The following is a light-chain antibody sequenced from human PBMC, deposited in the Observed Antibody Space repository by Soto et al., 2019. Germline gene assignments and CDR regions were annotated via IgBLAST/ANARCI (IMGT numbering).Light chain of an antibody. Sequence: QSALTQPPSASGSPGQSVTISCTGTSSDVGNYDSVSWYQHHPGKAPQAVIYEVNKRPSGVPDRFSGSKSGNTASLTVSGLQAEDEGDYYCSSYAGSNNYVFGIGTKLTVL. J-gene: IGLJ1*01. CDR3: SSYAGSNNYV. CDR2: EVN. CDR1: SSDVGNYDS. V-gene: IGLV2-8*01.